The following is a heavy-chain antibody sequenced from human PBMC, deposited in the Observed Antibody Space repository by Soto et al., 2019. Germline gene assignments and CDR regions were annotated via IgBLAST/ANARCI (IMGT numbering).Heavy chain of an antibody. V-gene: IGHV3-30*18. CDR3: AKDIFPDPPPAVDAVGFDY. CDR2: ISYTGAKT. J-gene: IGHJ4*02. Sequence: PGGSLRLSCAASGFTFRHFAIHWVRQAPGKGLEWVAGISYTGAKTYYADSVKGRFTLSRDNSENTLYLQMNNLRLEDTALYYCAKDIFPDPPPAVDAVGFDYWGQETLVTVSS. CDR1: GFTFRHFA.